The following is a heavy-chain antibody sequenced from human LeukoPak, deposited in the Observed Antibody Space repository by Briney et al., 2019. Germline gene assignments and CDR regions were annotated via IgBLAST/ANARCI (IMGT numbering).Heavy chain of an antibody. Sequence: VGSLRLSCSASGFTFSSYAMHWVRQAPGKGLEYVSAISGNGGNTYYADSLKGRFTISRDNTRNTLYLQMSSLRVEDTAVYYCVITSATGPLDYWGQGTLVTVSS. CDR2: ISGNGGNT. J-gene: IGHJ4*02. CDR1: GFTFSSYA. V-gene: IGHV3-64D*09. D-gene: IGHD6-6*01. CDR3: VITSATGPLDY.